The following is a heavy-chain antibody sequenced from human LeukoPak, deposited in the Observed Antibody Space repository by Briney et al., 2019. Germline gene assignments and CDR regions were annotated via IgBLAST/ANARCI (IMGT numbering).Heavy chain of an antibody. Sequence: SETLSLTCTVSGGSIISNNDYWAWIRQPPGKGLEWIGSVLYSGSTYYHPSLKSRVTISVDTSNNQFSLNVSSVTAADTAVYSCVRQHTYYGNFGYWGQGTLVTVSS. CDR1: GGSIISNNDY. CDR2: VLYSGST. CDR3: VRQHTYYGNFGY. V-gene: IGHV4-39*01. J-gene: IGHJ4*02. D-gene: IGHD4-17*01.